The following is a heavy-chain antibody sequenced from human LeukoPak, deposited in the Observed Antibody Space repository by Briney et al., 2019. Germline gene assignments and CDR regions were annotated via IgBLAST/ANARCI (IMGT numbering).Heavy chain of an antibody. CDR1: GGSISSSSYY. CDR2: IYYSGST. J-gene: IGHJ4*02. D-gene: IGHD5-12*01. V-gene: IGHV4-39*01. CDR3: ALRGYSGYDVVDY. Sequence: SETLSLTCTVSGGSISSSSYYWGWIRQPPGKGLEWIGSIYYSGSTYYNPSLKSRVTISVDTSKNQFSLKLSSVTAADTAVYYCALRGYSGYDVVDYWGQGTLVTVSS.